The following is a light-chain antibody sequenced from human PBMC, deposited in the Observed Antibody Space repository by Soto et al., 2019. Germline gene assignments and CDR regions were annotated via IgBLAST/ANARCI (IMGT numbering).Light chain of an antibody. J-gene: IGLJ1*01. Sequence: QSVLTQPPSVYGAPGQRITISCTGSSSNIGAGYDVHWYQQLPGTAPKLPIYGNSNRPSGVPDRFSGSKSGTSASLAITGLQAEDEADYYCQSYDSSLSGYVFGTGTKVT. CDR3: QSYDSSLSGYV. V-gene: IGLV1-40*01. CDR1: SSNIGAGYD. CDR2: GNS.